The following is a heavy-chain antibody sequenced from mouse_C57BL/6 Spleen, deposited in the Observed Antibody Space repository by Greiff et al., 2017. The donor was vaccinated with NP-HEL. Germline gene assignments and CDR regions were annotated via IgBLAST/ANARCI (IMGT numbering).Heavy chain of an antibody. Sequence: QVQLQQSGAELVKPGASVKISCKASGYAFSSYWMNWVKQRPGKGLEWIGQIYPGDGDTNYNGKFKGKATLTADKSSSTAYMQLSSLTSEDSAVYFCARDTTVVRYWYFDVWGTGTTVTVSS. V-gene: IGHV1-80*01. CDR3: ARDTTVVRYWYFDV. J-gene: IGHJ1*03. D-gene: IGHD1-1*01. CDR2: IYPGDGDT. CDR1: GYAFSSYW.